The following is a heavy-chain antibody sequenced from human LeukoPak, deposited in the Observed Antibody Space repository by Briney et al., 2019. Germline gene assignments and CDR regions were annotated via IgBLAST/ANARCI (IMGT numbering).Heavy chain of an antibody. D-gene: IGHD6-19*01. Sequence: GASVKVSCKASGYTFTSYGISWVRQAPGQGLEWMGWISAYNGNTNYAQKLQGRVTMTTDTSTSTAYMELRSLRSDDTAVYYCARTGYSSGWYSLSYYFDYWGQGTLVTVSS. CDR3: ARTGYSSGWYSLSYYFDY. J-gene: IGHJ4*02. CDR2: ISAYNGNT. CDR1: GYTFTSYG. V-gene: IGHV1-18*01.